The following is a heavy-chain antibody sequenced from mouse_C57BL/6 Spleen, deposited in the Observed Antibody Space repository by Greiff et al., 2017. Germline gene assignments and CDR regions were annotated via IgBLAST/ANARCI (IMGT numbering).Heavy chain of an antibody. D-gene: IGHD2-1*01. Sequence: QVQLQQSGAELARPGASVKMSCKASGYTFTSYTMHWVKQRPGQGLEWIGYINPSSGYTKYNQKFKDKATLTADKSSSTAYMQLSSLTSEDSAVXYCARGLYGNYEFADWGQGTLVTVSA. J-gene: IGHJ3*01. CDR2: INPSSGYT. CDR1: GYTFTSYT. V-gene: IGHV1-4*01. CDR3: ARGLYGNYEFAD.